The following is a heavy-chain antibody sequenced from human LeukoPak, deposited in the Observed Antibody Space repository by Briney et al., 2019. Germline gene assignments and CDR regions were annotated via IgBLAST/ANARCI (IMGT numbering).Heavy chain of an antibody. CDR2: IYYSGST. V-gene: IGHV4-59*08. Sequence: PSETLSLTCTVSGGSISSYYWSWIRQPPGKGLEWIGYIYYSGSTNYNPSLKSRVTISVDTSRTQFSLKLSSVTAADTAVYYCARQDFDAWIDPWGPGTLVTVSS. CDR3: ARQDFDAWIDP. CDR1: GGSISSYY. J-gene: IGHJ5*02.